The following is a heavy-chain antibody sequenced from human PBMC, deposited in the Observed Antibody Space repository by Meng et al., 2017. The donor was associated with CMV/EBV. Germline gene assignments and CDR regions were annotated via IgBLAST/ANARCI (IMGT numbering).Heavy chain of an antibody. CDR2: IYYSGST. Sequence: GPLSLSSTVSGGSISSSSYYWGWTRHPPGKGREWIGGIYYSGSTYYNPSLKSRVTISVDTSKNQFSLKLSYVTAADTAVYYCARSNERITIFGVVIKSRRNWFDPWGQGTLVTVSS. CDR3: ARSNERITIFGVVIKSRRNWFDP. V-gene: IGHV4-39*01. CDR1: GGSISSSSYY. J-gene: IGHJ5*02. D-gene: IGHD3-3*01.